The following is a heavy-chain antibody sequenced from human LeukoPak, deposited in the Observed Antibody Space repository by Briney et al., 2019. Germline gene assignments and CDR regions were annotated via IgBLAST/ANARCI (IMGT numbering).Heavy chain of an antibody. D-gene: IGHD3-22*01. V-gene: IGHV4-59*12. CDR1: GGSISSYY. CDR3: ASHTAMIGDAFDI. J-gene: IGHJ3*02. CDR2: IYYSGST. Sequence: SETLSLTCTVSGGSISSYYWSWIRQPPGKGLEWIGYIYYSGSTNYNPSLKSRVTISVDTSKSQFSLNLNSVTAADTAVYYCASHTAMIGDAFDIWGQGTMVTVSS.